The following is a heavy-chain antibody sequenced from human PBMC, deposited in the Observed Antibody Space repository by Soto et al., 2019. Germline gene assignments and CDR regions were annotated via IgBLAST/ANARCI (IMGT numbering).Heavy chain of an antibody. CDR2: ISYDGSDK. D-gene: IGHD6-13*01. CDR1: GFNFRTYS. J-gene: IGHJ4*02. V-gene: IGHV3-30*04. Sequence: QVHLVESGGGVVQPGRSLRLSCAAYGFNFRTYSMHWVRQAPGKGLEWVTVISYDGSDKYFADSVKGRFSISRDNSKNKLFLQMNNLKRQDSAVYFCARAPLIGRQQPKTLAASHELYSAYFDLWGQGSLVTVSS. CDR3: ARAPLIGRQQPKTLAASHELYSAYFDL.